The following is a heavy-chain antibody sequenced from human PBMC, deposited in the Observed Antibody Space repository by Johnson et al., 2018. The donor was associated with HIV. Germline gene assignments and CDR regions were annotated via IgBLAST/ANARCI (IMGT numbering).Heavy chain of an antibody. D-gene: IGHD1-26*01. Sequence: VQLLESGEGLVQPGGSLRLSCAASGFTFSSYWMSWVRQAPGKGLEWVANIKQDGSEKYYVDSVKGRFTISRDNAKNSLYLQMNSLRADDTAVYYCARVGATAAFDIWGQGTMVTVSS. V-gene: IGHV3-7*05. CDR2: IKQDGSEK. CDR1: GFTFSSYW. J-gene: IGHJ3*02. CDR3: ARVGATAAFDI.